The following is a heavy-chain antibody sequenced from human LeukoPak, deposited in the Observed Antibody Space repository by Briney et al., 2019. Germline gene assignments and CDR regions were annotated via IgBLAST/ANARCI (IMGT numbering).Heavy chain of an antibody. CDR2: IYYTGTT. D-gene: IGHD2-15*01. CDR3: ASAAAYIAALDY. Sequence: SQTLSLTCTVSGGSISSGAYYWSWIRQHPGKGLEWIGYIYYTGTTYYNPSLESRVTISVDTSKNQFSLNLRSVTAAVTAVYYCASAAAYIAALDYWGQGTLVTVSS. CDR1: GGSISSGAYY. J-gene: IGHJ4*02. V-gene: IGHV4-31*03.